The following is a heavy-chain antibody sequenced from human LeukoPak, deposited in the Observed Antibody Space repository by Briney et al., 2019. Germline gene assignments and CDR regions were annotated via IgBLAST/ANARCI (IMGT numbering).Heavy chain of an antibody. CDR1: GGSISTYY. Sequence: RPSETLSLTCTVSGGSISTYYWSWLRQPAGKGLEWTGRLSSSGTTNYNTSLKSRVTMSVDTSTNQLSLNLTSVTAADTAVYYCAREVSGSGYYRAYDYWGQGTLVTVSS. J-gene: IGHJ4*02. V-gene: IGHV4-4*07. D-gene: IGHD3-3*01. CDR2: LSSSGTT. CDR3: AREVSGSGYYRAYDY.